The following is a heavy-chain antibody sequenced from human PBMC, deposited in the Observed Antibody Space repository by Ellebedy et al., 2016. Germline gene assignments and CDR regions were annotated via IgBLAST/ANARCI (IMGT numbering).Heavy chain of an antibody. J-gene: IGHJ4*02. CDR1: GGSISSGGYY. CDR2: IYYSGST. V-gene: IGHV4-30-4*08. D-gene: IGHD3-22*01. CDR3: ARASGDGYYALDY. Sequence: SETLSLTCTVSGGSISSGGYYWSWIRQHPGKGLEWIGYIYYSGSTYYNPSLKSRVTISVDTSKNQFSLKLSSVTAADTAVYYCARASGDGYYALDYWGQGTLVTVSS.